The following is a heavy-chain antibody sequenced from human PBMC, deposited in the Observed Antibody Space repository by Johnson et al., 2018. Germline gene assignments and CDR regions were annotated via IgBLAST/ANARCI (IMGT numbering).Heavy chain of an antibody. V-gene: IGHV4-59*01. D-gene: IGHD6-6*01. CDR3: ARGVRRAARPRDSYYYRGV. CDR1: AGSIRSDY. J-gene: IGHJ6*03. CDR2: TSHSGST. Sequence: QVQLRESGPGVVKPSETLSPTCPVSAGSIRSDYWNWIRQAPGKRLEWIGYTSHSGSTSYNPSLRSRVTLLADTSKHQFSLNLNSVTSAATAVYYRARGVRRAARPRDSYYYRGVWGKGTTVIVSS.